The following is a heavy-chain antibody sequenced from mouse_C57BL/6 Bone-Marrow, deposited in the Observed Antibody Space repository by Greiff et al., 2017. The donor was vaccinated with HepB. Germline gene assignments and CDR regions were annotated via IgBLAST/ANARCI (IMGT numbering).Heavy chain of an antibody. CDR1: GYSITSGYD. CDR3: ARGGLGFDY. V-gene: IGHV3-1*01. Sequence: DVKLVESGPGMVKPSQSLSLTCTVTGYSITSGYDWHWIRPFPGNKLEWVGYISYSGSTNYNPSLKSRISITHDTSKNHFFLKLNSVTTEDTATYYCARGGLGFDYWGQGTTLTLSS. J-gene: IGHJ2*01. CDR2: ISYSGST.